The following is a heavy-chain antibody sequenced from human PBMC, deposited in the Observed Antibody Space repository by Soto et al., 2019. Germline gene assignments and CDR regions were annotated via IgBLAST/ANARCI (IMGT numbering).Heavy chain of an antibody. V-gene: IGHV3-66*01. D-gene: IGHD3-16*01. CDR2: IYSGGST. CDR1: GFTVSTKY. Sequence: EVQLVASGGGLVQPGGSLRLSCAASGFTVSTKYMSWVRPAPGKGLEWVSVIYSGGSTFYADSVRGRFTISRDNSKNTVNLQMNSLRAEDTAVYYCARDPWAADYLGNGTLFTVSS. J-gene: IGHJ4*01. CDR3: ARDPWAADY.